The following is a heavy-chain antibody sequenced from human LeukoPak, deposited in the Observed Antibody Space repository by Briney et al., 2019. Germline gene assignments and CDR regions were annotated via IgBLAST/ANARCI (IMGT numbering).Heavy chain of an antibody. D-gene: IGHD1-1*01. CDR1: GFTVSSNF. J-gene: IGHJ4*02. CDR2: IYSGGST. CDR3: AKRALQTHFDY. V-gene: IGHV3-53*01. Sequence: GGSLRLSCAASGFTVSSNFMSWVRQAPGKGLEWVSVIYSGGSTYYADSVKGRFTISRDNSKNTLYLQMNSLRAEDTAVYYCAKRALQTHFDYWGQGTLVTVSS.